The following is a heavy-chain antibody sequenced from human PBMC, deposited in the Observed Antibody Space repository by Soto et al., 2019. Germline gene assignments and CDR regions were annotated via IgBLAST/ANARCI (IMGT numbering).Heavy chain of an antibody. CDR3: ARELVTIFVVLNDF. Sequence: QVQLVQSGPEVRKPGASVKVSCKTSGYNFLNYGIAWVRQAPGQGPEYMGWNSPSNGNTNYAQNFQGRVTMTTDTSTGTAYMELRSLTSDDSAVYYCARELVTIFVVLNDFWGQGTLVTVSS. CDR1: GYNFLNYG. D-gene: IGHD3-3*01. V-gene: IGHV1-18*01. CDR2: NSPSNGNT. J-gene: IGHJ4*02.